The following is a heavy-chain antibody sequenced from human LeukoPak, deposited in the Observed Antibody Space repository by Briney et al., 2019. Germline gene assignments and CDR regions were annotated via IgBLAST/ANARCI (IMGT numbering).Heavy chain of an antibody. J-gene: IGHJ5*02. V-gene: IGHV4-34*01. CDR3: AQNGQSGFSFDP. CDR2: GSDVGGT. D-gene: IGHD2-8*01. CDR1: GGSISSYY. Sequence: PPETLSLTCTVSGGSISSYYWSWIRQRPGKGLEWIGEGSDVGGTKYNPSLKSRVTISADTSKNQFSLKLSSVTAADTAVYYCAQNGQSGFSFDPWGQGNLVTVSS.